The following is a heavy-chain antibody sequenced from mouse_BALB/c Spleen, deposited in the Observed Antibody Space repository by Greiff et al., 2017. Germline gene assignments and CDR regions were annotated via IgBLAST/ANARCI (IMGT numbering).Heavy chain of an antibody. V-gene: IGHV5-9-4*01. CDR1: GFTFSSYA. J-gene: IGHJ3*01. D-gene: IGHD3-3*01. CDR2: ISSGGSYT. CDR3: ARDRGDSKAGTY. Sequence: EVHLVESGGGLVKPGGSLKLSCAASGFTFSSYAMSWVRQSPEKRLEWVAEISSGGSYTYYPDTVTGRFTISRDNAKNTLYLEMSSLRSEDTAMYYCARDRGDSKAGTYWGQGTLVTVSA.